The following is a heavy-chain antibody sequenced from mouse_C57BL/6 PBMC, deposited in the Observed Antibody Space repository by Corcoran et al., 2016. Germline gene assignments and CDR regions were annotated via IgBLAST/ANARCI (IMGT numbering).Heavy chain of an antibody. CDR3: AREAYYGSSYGFAY. CDR2: INPNNGGT. Sequence: EVQLQQSGPELMKPGASVKIPCKASGYTFTDYNMYWVKQSHGKSLEWIGDINPNNGGTIYNQKFKGKATLTVDKSSSTAYMELRSLTSEDTAVYYCAREAYYGSSYGFAYWGQGTLVTVSA. CDR1: GYTFTDYN. D-gene: IGHD1-1*01. J-gene: IGHJ3*01. V-gene: IGHV1-18*01.